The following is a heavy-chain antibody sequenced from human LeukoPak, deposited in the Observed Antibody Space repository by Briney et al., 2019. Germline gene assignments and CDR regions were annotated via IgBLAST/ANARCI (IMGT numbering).Heavy chain of an antibody. V-gene: IGHV3-9*03. CDR1: GFTFDDYA. CDR2: ISWNSGSI. J-gene: IGHJ5*02. Sequence: QPGRSLRLSCAASGFTFDDYAMHWVRPAPGKGLEWVSGISWNSGSIGYADSVKGRFTISRDNAKNSLYLQMNSLRAEDMALYYCAKGSYYGSGSRNWFDHWGQGTLVTVSS. D-gene: IGHD3-10*01. CDR3: AKGSYYGSGSRNWFDH.